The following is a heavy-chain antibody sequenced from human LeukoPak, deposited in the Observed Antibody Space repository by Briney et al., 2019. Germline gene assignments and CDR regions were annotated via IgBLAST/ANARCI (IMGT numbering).Heavy chain of an antibody. Sequence: PSETLSLTCTVSGGSISSGGYYWSWIRQHPGKGLEWIGYIYYSGSTYYNPSLKSRVTISVDTSKNQFSLKLSSVTAADTAVYYCARGVDCSSTSCPYNWFDPWGQGTLVTVSS. CDR3: ARGVDCSSTSCPYNWFDP. V-gene: IGHV4-31*03. D-gene: IGHD2-2*01. J-gene: IGHJ5*02. CDR2: IYYSGST. CDR1: GGSISSGGYY.